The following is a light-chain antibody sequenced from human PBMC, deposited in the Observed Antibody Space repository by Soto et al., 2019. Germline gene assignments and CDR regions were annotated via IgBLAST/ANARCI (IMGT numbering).Light chain of an antibody. V-gene: IGKV3-11*01. CDR1: HSVSSY. CDR2: DAS. CDR3: QHRSNWPLT. J-gene: IGKJ4*01. Sequence: EIVLTQSPATLSLSPGERATLSCRASHSVSSYLGWYQQEPGQAPRLLIYDASNRATGIPARFSGSGSGTDFTLTISSLEPEDFAVYYCQHRSNWPLTFGGGTKVEIK.